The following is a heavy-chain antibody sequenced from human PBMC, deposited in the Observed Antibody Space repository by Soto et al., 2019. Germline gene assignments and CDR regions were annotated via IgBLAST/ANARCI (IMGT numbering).Heavy chain of an antibody. CDR1: GGSISSSNYY. V-gene: IGHV4-39*01. Sequence: QLQLQESGPGLVKPSEPLSLTCTVSGGSISSSNYYWGWIRQPPGKGLEWIGTIYYSGSTYSNPSLKSRVTISVDTSKNQFSLKLSSVTAADTAVYYCARRLFSGIFDYWGQGTLVTVSS. CDR3: ARRLFSGIFDY. D-gene: IGHD3-10*01. J-gene: IGHJ4*02. CDR2: IYYSGST.